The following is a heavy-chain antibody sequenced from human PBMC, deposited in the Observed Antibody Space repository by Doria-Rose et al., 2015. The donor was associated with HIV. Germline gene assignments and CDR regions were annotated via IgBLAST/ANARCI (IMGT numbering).Heavy chain of an antibody. Sequence: QVKLQESGPGLVKPSETLSLTCSVSGGSISHYYCSWIRQPPGKGLEYIGGIFYTGSTNYSPSLKSRVSISIDTSKNKFSLRLSSVTAADTAVYYCARVLSGTYDYWGQGTLVTVSS. CDR1: GGSISHYY. CDR2: IFYTGST. V-gene: IGHV4-59*01. J-gene: IGHJ4*02. CDR3: ARVLSGTYDY. D-gene: IGHD1-26*01.